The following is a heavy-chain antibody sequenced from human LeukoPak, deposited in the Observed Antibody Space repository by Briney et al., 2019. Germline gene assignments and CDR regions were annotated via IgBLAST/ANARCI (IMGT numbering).Heavy chain of an antibody. J-gene: IGHJ3*02. CDR1: GGSISSGSYY. CDR2: IYTSGST. V-gene: IGHV4-61*02. D-gene: IGHD3-22*01. Sequence: RPSETLSLTCTVSGGSISSGSYYWSWIRQPAGKGLEWIGRIYTSGSTNYNPSLKSRVTISVDTSKNQFSLKLSSVTAADTAVYYCARITMIGDAFDIWGQGTMVTVSS. CDR3: ARITMIGDAFDI.